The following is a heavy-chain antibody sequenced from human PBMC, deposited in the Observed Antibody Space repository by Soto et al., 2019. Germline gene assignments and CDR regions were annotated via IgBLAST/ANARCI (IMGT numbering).Heavy chain of an antibody. CDR1: GFTFSSDW. CDR3: AKHDYASGGYSKSNY. D-gene: IGHD2-21*02. CDR2: ISGSGGST. Sequence: PGGSLRLSCAASGFTFSSDWMHWVRQAPGKGLEWVSAISGSGGSTYYADSVKGRFTISRDNPKNTLYLQLNSLRVEDTAVYYCAKHDYASGGYSKSNYWGQGTLVTVSS. J-gene: IGHJ4*02. V-gene: IGHV3-23*01.